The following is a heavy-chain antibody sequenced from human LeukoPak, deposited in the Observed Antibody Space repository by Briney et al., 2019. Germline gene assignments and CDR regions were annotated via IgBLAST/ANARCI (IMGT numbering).Heavy chain of an antibody. CDR3: ARRPSGTYRFDY. D-gene: IGHD1-26*01. V-gene: IGHV4-30-4*01. CDR2: IYYSGNT. CDR1: GGSISSGKYY. Sequence: PSETLSLTCTVSGGSISSGKYYWSWIRQPPGRGLEWIGYIYYSGNTYYNPSLKSRVTISLDTSKNQFSLRLSSVTAADTAVYYCARRPSGTYRFDYWGQGTLVTVSS. J-gene: IGHJ4*02.